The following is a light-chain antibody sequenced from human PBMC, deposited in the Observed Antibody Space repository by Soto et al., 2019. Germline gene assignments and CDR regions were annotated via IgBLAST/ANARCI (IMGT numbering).Light chain of an antibody. CDR2: GAS. V-gene: IGKV3-20*01. Sequence: EIVLTQSRGTLSLSPGERASLSCRSSQSVSSSYLAWYQQKPGQAPRLLIYGASSRATGIPDRFSGSGSGTDFTLTISSLQPEDFATYYCQQLNSYPRTFGPGTKVDIK. CDR3: QQLNSYPRT. J-gene: IGKJ3*01. CDR1: QSVSSSY.